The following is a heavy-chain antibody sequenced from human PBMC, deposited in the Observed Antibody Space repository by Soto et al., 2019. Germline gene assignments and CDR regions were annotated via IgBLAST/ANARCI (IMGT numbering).Heavy chain of an antibody. V-gene: IGHV3-23*01. CDR3: AKDKVGATMVRGVIITPRYYYYGMDV. CDR1: GFTFSSYA. Sequence: HPGGSLRLSCAASGFTFSSYAMSWVRQAPGKGLEWVSAISGSGGSTYYADSVKGRFTISRDNSKNTLYLQMNSLRAEDTAVYYCAKDKVGATMVRGVIITPRYYYYGMDVWGQGTTVTVS. CDR2: ISGSGGST. J-gene: IGHJ6*02. D-gene: IGHD3-10*01.